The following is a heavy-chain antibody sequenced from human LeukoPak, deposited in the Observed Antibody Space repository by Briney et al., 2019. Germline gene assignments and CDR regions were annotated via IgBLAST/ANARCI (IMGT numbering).Heavy chain of an antibody. CDR3: ARRYCSGGSCYFDY. Sequence: PSETLSLTCTVSGGPISSYYWSWIRQPPGKGLEWIGYIYYSGSTNYNPSLKSRVTISVDTSKNQFSLKLSSVTAADTAVYYCARRYCSGGSCYFDYWGQGTLVTVSS. V-gene: IGHV4-59*08. CDR2: IYYSGST. J-gene: IGHJ4*02. D-gene: IGHD2-15*01. CDR1: GGPISSYY.